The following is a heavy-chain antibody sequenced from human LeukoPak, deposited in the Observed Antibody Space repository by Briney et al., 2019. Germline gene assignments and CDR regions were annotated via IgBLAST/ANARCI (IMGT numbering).Heavy chain of an antibody. CDR3: AKTVGYSNSGPNY. CDR2: ISGSGAST. J-gene: IGHJ4*02. D-gene: IGHD6-13*01. CDR1: GFTFSSYA. Sequence: PGGSLRLSCAASGFTFSSYAMTWVRQAPGKGLEWVSGISGSGASTYYADSVKGRFTISRDNSKNTLYLQMNSLRADDTAVYYCAKTVGYSNSGPNYWGQGTLVTVSS. V-gene: IGHV3-23*01.